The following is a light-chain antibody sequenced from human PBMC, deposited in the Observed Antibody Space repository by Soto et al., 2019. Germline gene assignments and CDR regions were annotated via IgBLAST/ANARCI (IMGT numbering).Light chain of an antibody. Sequence: QSVLTQHASVSGSPGQSITISCTGTSSDVGGYNYVSWYQQHPGKALKLMIYEVSNRPSGVSNRCSGSKSGNTASLTISGLQAEDDAAYFCSSYTSSSTLVFGTGTKVTVL. V-gene: IGLV2-14*01. CDR3: SSYTSSSTLV. CDR1: SSDVGGYNY. J-gene: IGLJ1*01. CDR2: EVS.